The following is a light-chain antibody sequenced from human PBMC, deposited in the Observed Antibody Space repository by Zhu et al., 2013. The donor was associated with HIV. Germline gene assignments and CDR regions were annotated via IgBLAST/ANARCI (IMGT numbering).Light chain of an antibody. CDR2: DAS. CDR1: QSINKW. V-gene: IGKV1-5*01. CDR3: QHVNSNAA. Sequence: DIQMTQSPSTLYASVGDKVTITRRASQSINKWLAWYQQKSGKPPSLLIYDASTLDNDVPSRFSGSGSGTDFTLTISSLQPDDFATYYCQHVNSNAAFGPGTKVDV. J-gene: IGKJ3*01.